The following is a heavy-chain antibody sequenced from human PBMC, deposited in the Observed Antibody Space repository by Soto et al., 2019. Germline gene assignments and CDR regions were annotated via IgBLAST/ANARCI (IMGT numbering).Heavy chain of an antibody. V-gene: IGHV3-30*18. CDR3: AKDLSSVSFDY. Sequence: QVQMVESRGGVVQPGRSLRLSCAASGFTFSSYGMHWVRQAPGKGLEWVAVISYDGSNKYYADSVKGRVTISRDSSKNTLYLQMNSLRAEDTDVYYCAKDLSSVSFDYWGQGTLVTVSS. CDR2: ISYDGSNK. CDR1: GFTFSSYG. J-gene: IGHJ4*02.